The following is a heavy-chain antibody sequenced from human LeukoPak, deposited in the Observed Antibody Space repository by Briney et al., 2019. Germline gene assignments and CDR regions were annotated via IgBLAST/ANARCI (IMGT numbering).Heavy chain of an antibody. Sequence: GGSLRLSCAASGFIFSHYGMHWVRQAPGEGLEWVAVIWYDGSNKDYADSVKGRFTISRDNSKNTLYLQMNSLRAEDTAVYFCARAWLGVPRLPFEYWGQGTLVTVSS. J-gene: IGHJ4*02. CDR3: ARAWLGVPRLPFEY. D-gene: IGHD5-24*01. V-gene: IGHV3-33*01. CDR2: IWYDGSNK. CDR1: GFIFSHYG.